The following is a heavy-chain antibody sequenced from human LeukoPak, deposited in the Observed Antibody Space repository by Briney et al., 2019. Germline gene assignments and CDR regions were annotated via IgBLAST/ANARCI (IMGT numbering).Heavy chain of an antibody. J-gene: IGHJ1*01. D-gene: IGHD2-21*01. CDR1: GGSISSSSYY. V-gene: IGHV4-61*02. Sequence: SETLSLTCTVSGGSISSSSYYWGWIRQPAGKGLEWIGRIYTSGSTNYNPSLKSRVTISVDTSKNQFSLKLSSVTAADTAVYYCARTHCGGDCYHYFQHWGQGTLVTVSS. CDR3: ARTHCGGDCYHYFQH. CDR2: IYTSGST.